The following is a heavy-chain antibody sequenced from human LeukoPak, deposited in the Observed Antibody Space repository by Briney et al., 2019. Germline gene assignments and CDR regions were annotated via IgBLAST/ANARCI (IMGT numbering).Heavy chain of an antibody. Sequence: GGSLRLSCAASGFTFSNAWMSWVRQAPGKGLEWVGRIKSKTDGGTTDYAAPVKGRFTISRDDSKNTLYLQMKSLKTEDTAVYYCTTDATAAILEYYYMDVWGKGTTVTVSS. D-gene: IGHD1-1*01. J-gene: IGHJ6*03. CDR1: GFTFSNAW. CDR2: IKSKTDGGTT. CDR3: TTDATAAILEYYYMDV. V-gene: IGHV3-15*01.